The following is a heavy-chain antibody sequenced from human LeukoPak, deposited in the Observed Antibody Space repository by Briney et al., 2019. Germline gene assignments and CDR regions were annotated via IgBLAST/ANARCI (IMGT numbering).Heavy chain of an antibody. Sequence: SQTLSLTCTVSGGSISSGSYYWSRIRQPAGKGLEWIGRIYTSGSTNYNPSLKSRVTKSVDTSKNQFSLKLSSVTAADTAVYYCARDLGWYDAFDIWGQGTMVTVSS. CDR3: ARDLGWYDAFDI. D-gene: IGHD2-15*01. CDR1: GGSISSGSYY. V-gene: IGHV4-61*02. CDR2: IYTSGST. J-gene: IGHJ3*02.